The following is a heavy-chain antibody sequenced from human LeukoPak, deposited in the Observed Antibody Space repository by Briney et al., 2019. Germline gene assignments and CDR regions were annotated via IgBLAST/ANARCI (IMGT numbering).Heavy chain of an antibody. D-gene: IGHD7-27*01. Sequence: SETLSLTCTVSVGSISSYYWSCMPELPGEGLEWIGYIYYSGSTNYNPSLKSRVTLSVDTSKNQFSLKLSSVTAADTAVYYCARDQTGDGPFEYWGEGTLVTVSS. CDR1: VGSISSYY. J-gene: IGHJ4*02. CDR3: ARDQTGDGPFEY. CDR2: IYYSGST. V-gene: IGHV4-59*01.